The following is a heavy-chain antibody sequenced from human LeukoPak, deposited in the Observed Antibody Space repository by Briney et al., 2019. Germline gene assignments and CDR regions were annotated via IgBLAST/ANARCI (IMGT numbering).Heavy chain of an antibody. J-gene: IGHJ4*02. CDR3: TREVPHGYSGYDSRDY. V-gene: IGHV3-21*01. Sequence: PGGSLGLSCAASGFTFSTYNMNWVRQAPGKGLEWVSSIISGSSHTYYVDSVKGRFTISRDNTMNSLYLQMNSLRAEDTAVYYCTREVPHGYSGYDSRDYWGQGTLVTVSS. CDR1: GFTFSTYN. CDR2: IISGSSHT. D-gene: IGHD5-12*01.